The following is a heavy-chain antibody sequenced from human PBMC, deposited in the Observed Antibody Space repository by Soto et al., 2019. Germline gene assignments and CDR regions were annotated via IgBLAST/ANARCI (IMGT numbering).Heavy chain of an antibody. V-gene: IGHV4-34*01. CDR2: SNHRGDT. D-gene: IGHD2-15*01. CDR1: GGSFSAYY. J-gene: IGHJ4*02. Sequence: QVQLQQWGAGLLKPSETLSLTCAVYGGSFSAYYWSWIRQPPGKGLEWIGESNHRGDTNYNPSLKSRVTISVDASKKQFSLEVTSVTAADTAVYYCARLPNIGYCDYWGQGTLVTVSS. CDR3: ARLPNIGYCDY.